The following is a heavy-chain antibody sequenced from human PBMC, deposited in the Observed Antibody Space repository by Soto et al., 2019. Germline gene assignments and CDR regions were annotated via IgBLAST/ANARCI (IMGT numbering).Heavy chain of an antibody. J-gene: IGHJ4*02. CDR1: GGSISSGGYY. CDR2: IYYSGST. D-gene: IGHD2-15*01. CDR3: AREVVDPPYYFDY. V-gene: IGHV4-31*03. Sequence: QVQLQESGPGLVKPSKTLSLTCTVSGGSISSGGYYWRWIRQHPGKGLEWIGYIYYSGSTYYNPSLKSGVTISVDTSKKQFSLKLSSVTAADTAVYYCAREVVDPPYYFDYWGQGTLVSVSS.